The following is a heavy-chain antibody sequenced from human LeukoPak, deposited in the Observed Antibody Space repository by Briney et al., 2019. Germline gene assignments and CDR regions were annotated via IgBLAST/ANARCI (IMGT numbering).Heavy chain of an antibody. D-gene: IGHD2-21*02. V-gene: IGHV4-61*02. CDR2: IYTSGST. Sequence: SETLSLTCTVSGGSISSGSYYWSWIRQPAGKGLEWIGRIYTSGSTNYNPSLKSRVTISVDTSKNQFSLKLSSVTAADTAVYYCARGGAYCGGDCYSNWFDPWGRGTLVTVSS. CDR1: GGSISSGSYY. J-gene: IGHJ5*02. CDR3: ARGGAYCGGDCYSNWFDP.